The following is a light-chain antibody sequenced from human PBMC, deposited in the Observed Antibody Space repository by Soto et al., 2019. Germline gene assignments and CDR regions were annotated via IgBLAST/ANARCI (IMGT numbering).Light chain of an antibody. CDR2: GAS. CDR3: QQYGSSRT. J-gene: IGKJ4*01. Sequence: EIVLTQSPGTLSLSPGERATLSCRASQSVSSSHLAWYQQKPGLAPRLLIYGASIRATGIPDRFSGSGSGTDFTLTITRLEPEDFAVYYRQQYGSSRTFGGGTKVEIK. CDR1: QSVSSSH. V-gene: IGKV3-20*01.